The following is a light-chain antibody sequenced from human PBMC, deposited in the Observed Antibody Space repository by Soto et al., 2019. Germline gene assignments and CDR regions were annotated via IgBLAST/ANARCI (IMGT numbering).Light chain of an antibody. CDR2: GAS. CDR3: QQYHHWPPIT. J-gene: IGKJ5*01. CDR1: QSVSSSY. V-gene: IGKV3-15*01. Sequence: EIVLTQSPGTLSLSPGERATLSCRASQSVSSSYLAWYQQKPGQAPRLLIYGASTRATGIPARFSGSGPGTEFTLTISSLQSEDFAIYYCQQYHHWPPITFGQGTRLEIK.